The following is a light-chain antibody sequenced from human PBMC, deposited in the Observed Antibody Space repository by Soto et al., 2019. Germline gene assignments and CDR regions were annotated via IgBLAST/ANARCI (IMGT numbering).Light chain of an antibody. Sequence: DIQMTQSPSSLSASVGDRVTITCRASQSISSYLNWYQQKPGKAPKLLIYAASSLQSGVPSRFSGSGSGTDFTLTISSLQPKDFATYYCQQGYSTPKTFGQGTKVDIK. J-gene: IGKJ1*01. CDR1: QSISSY. V-gene: IGKV1-39*01. CDR3: QQGYSTPKT. CDR2: AAS.